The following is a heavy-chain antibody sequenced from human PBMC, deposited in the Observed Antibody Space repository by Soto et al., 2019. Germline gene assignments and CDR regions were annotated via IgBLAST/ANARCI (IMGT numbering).Heavy chain of an antibody. V-gene: IGHV3-30-3*01. J-gene: IGHJ6*02. Sequence: QVQLVESGGGVVQPGRSLRLSCAASGFTFSSYAMHWVRQAPGKGLEWVAVISYDGSNKYYADSVKGRFTISRDNSKNTLYLQMNSLRAEDTAVYYCARWSPNSDLYYYGMDVWSQGSTVTVSS. CDR2: ISYDGSNK. CDR3: ARWSPNSDLYYYGMDV. CDR1: GFTFSSYA. D-gene: IGHD3-3*01.